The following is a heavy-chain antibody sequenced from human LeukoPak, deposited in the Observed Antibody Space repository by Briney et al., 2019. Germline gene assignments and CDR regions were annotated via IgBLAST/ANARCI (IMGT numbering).Heavy chain of an antibody. CDR3: ARDAPVYSGSYSTDY. Sequence: ASVKVSCKASGYTFTGYYMHWVRQAPGQGLEWMGWINPNSGGTNYAQKFQGRVTMTRDTSISTAYMGLSRLRSDDTAVYYCARDAPVYSGSYSTDYWGQGTLVTVSS. D-gene: IGHD1-26*01. CDR1: GYTFTGYY. CDR2: INPNSGGT. V-gene: IGHV1-2*02. J-gene: IGHJ4*02.